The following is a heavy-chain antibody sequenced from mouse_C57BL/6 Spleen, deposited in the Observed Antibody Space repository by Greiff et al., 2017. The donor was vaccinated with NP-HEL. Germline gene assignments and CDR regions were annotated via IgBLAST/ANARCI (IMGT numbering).Heavy chain of an antibody. V-gene: IGHV1-59*01. J-gene: IGHJ3*01. CDR2: IDPSDSYT. D-gene: IGHD1-1*01. CDR3: ARKAVVAPFAY. Sequence: VQLQQPGAELVRPGTSVKLSCKASGYTFTSYWMHWVKQRPGQGLEWIGVIDPSDSYTNYNQKFKGKATLTVDTSSSTAYMQLSSLTSEDSAVYYCARKAVVAPFAYWGQGTLVTVSA. CDR1: GYTFTSYW.